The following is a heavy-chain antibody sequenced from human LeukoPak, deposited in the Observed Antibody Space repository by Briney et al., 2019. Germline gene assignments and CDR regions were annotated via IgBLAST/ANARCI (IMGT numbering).Heavy chain of an antibody. Sequence: SETLSLTCTVSGGSISSYFLSWLRQPAGKGLEWIGRIYTCGSTNHNPSLQSRVTMPVDTSKNQFSLKLSSVTAAGTAVYFFARGVEWMVPVIDVGGQETTVTVSS. CDR1: GGSISSYF. V-gene: IGHV4-4*07. CDR3: ARGVEWMVPVIDV. J-gene: IGHJ6*02. CDR2: IYTCGST. D-gene: IGHD6-19*01.